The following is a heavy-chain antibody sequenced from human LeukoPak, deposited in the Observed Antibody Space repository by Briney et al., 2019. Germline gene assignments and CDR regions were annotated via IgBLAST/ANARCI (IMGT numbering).Heavy chain of an antibody. J-gene: IGHJ5*02. D-gene: IGHD6-13*01. V-gene: IGHV1-69*05. CDR2: IIPIFGTA. CDR3: ARDPYSSSWYWFDP. CDR1: GGTFSSYT. Sequence: SVKVSCKASGGTFSSYTISWVRQAPGQGLEWMGGIIPIFGTANYAQKFQGRVTITTDESTSTAYMELSSLRSEDAAVYYCARDPYSSSWYWFDPWGQGTLVTVSS.